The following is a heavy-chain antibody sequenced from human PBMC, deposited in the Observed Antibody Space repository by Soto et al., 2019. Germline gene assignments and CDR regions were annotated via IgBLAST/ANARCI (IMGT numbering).Heavy chain of an antibody. CDR1: GFIFTDYT. J-gene: IGHJ4*02. CDR2: ISPSSSYI. Sequence: PGGSLRLSCAASGFIFTDYTINWVRQAPGKGLEWVSSISPSSSYIYYADSVKGRFTISRDNARNSLYLQMNSLRAEDTAVYYCATSRGYSSGHLDSWGQGTQVTSPQ. CDR3: ATSRGYSSGHLDS. V-gene: IGHV3-21*06. D-gene: IGHD5-18*01.